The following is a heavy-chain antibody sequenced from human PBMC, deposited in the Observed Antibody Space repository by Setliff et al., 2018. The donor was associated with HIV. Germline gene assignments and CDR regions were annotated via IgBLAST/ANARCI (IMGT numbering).Heavy chain of an antibody. CDR3: ARGLAAGLEAFDI. J-gene: IGHJ3*02. CDR2: IIPLLGTA. V-gene: IGHV1-69*13. Sequence: SVKVSCKASGGSFRNYAISWVRQAPGQGLEWMGGIIPLLGTANYAQRFQGRVMIIADESTSTAYMELTSLRSEDTAVYYCARGLAAGLEAFDIWGQGTMVTVSS. D-gene: IGHD2-15*01. CDR1: GGSFRNYA.